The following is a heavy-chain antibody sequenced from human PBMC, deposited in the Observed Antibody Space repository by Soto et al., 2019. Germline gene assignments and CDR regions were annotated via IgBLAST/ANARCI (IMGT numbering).Heavy chain of an antibody. J-gene: IGHJ4*02. CDR3: ARDPPYCSSTSCYDQPLLDY. CDR2: INPSGGST. D-gene: IGHD2-2*01. V-gene: IGHV1-46*01. Sequence: QVQLVQSGAEVKKPGASVKVSCKASGYTFTSYYMHWVRQAPGQGLEWMGIINPSGGSTSYAQKFQGRVTMTRDTSTSTVYMELSSLRSEDTAVYYCARDPPYCSSTSCYDQPLLDYWGQGTLVTVSS. CDR1: GYTFTSYY.